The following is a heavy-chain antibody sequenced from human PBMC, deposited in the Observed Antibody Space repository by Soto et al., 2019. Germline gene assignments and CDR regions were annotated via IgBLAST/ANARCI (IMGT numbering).Heavy chain of an antibody. CDR2: LYRAGTP. CDR1: GFSVSSVY. D-gene: IGHD2-21*01. CDR3: ASPTLPATKQTSDWDWYYYAMDV. Sequence: GGSLRLSCTASGFSVSSVYMSWVRQAPGKXLEWVSSLYRAGTPYYADSVTGRFTISRDISRNTLYLHMSGLTQEDTALYYCASPTLPATKQTSDWDWYYYAMDVWGQGTAVTVSS. V-gene: IGHV3-53*01. J-gene: IGHJ6*02.